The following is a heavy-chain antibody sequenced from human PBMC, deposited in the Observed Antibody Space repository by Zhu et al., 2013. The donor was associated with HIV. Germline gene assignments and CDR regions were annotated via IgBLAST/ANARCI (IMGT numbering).Heavy chain of an antibody. CDR2: IIPIFGTA. V-gene: IGHV1-69*01. J-gene: IGHJ6*02. D-gene: IGHD2-2*01. Sequence: QVQLVQSGAEVKKPGSSVKVSCKASGGTFSSYAISWVRQAPGQGLEWMGGIIPIFGTANYAQKFQGRVTITADESTSTAYMELSSLRSEDTAVYYCASRCTSCATLGYYYYGMDVWGQGTTVTVSS. CDR3: ASRCTSCATLGYYYYGMDV. CDR1: GGTFSSYA.